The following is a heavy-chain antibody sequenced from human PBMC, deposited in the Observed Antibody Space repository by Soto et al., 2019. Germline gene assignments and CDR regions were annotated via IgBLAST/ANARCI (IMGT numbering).Heavy chain of an antibody. CDR1: GASISSYY. CDR3: ARHAGWATPFDP. CDR2: ISYSGSP. V-gene: IGHV4-59*08. Sequence: QVQLQESGPGLVKPSETLSLTCTVSGASISSYYWSWIRQPPGKGLEWIGYISYSGSPNYNPSLTSRVTIAVDTSKNQFSLKLSSVTAADTAVYYCARHAGWATPFDPWGQGTLVTVSS. D-gene: IGHD5-12*01. J-gene: IGHJ5*02.